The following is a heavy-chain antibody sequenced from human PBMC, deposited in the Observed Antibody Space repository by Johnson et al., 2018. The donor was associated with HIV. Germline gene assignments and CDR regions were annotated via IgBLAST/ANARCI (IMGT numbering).Heavy chain of an antibody. D-gene: IGHD3-22*01. V-gene: IGHV3-30*14. CDR3: ARVTMIVVVMQAFDI. CDR2: ISYDGRDA. Sequence: QVQLVESGGGLVQPGTSLRLSCTASGFAFSSYALHWVRQAPGKGLEWVAVISYDGRDAYYADSVKGRFTISRDNSKNTLYLQMNSLRAEDTAVYYCARVTMIVVVMQAFDIWGQGTMVTVSS. J-gene: IGHJ3*02. CDR1: GFAFSSYA.